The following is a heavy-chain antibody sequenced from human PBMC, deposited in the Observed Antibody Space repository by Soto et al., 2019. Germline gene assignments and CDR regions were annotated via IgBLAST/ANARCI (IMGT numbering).Heavy chain of an antibody. V-gene: IGHV5-10-1*01. Sequence: RGESLKISCEAFGYSFTDYWISWVRQLPGKGLDYMGRINPSDSFTHYGPSFPGLVTISVDKSVNTAYLQWTSLRASDTALYYCAGVPTYYYYGMDVWGQGTTVTVSS. CDR3: AGVPTYYYYGMDV. CDR1: GYSFTDYW. CDR2: INPSDSFT. J-gene: IGHJ6*02.